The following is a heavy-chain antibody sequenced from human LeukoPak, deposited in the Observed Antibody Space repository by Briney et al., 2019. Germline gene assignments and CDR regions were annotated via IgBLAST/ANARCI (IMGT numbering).Heavy chain of an antibody. CDR2: IYYSGTT. CDR3: ARAIAVAYRHLDY. D-gene: IGHD6-19*01. CDR1: GASISSYY. J-gene: IGHJ4*02. V-gene: IGHV4-59*12. Sequence: SETLSLTCTVSGASISSYYWSWIRQPPGKGLEWIGYIYYSGTTNYNPSLKTRVTISVDTSKNQFSLKLSSVTAADTAVYYCARAIAVAYRHLDYWGQGTLVTVSS.